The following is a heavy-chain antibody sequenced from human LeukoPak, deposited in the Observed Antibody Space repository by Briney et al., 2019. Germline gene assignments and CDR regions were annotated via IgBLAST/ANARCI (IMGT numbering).Heavy chain of an antibody. J-gene: IGHJ5*02. CDR3: ARGRDNYGSGDT. V-gene: IGHV4-61*08. CDR1: GGSVSSGGYY. D-gene: IGHD3-10*01. Sequence: KTSETLSLTCTVSGGSVSSGGYYWNWIRQPPGKGLECVGYMYYDGTSNYNPSLKSRVTISIDSSKNQFSLRLSSVTAADTAVYYCARGRDNYGSGDTWGQGILVTVSS. CDR2: MYYDGTS.